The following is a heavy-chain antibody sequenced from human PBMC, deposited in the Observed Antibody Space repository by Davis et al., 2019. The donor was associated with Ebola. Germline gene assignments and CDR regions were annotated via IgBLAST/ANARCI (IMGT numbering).Heavy chain of an antibody. V-gene: IGHV4-39*07. CDR3: ARVRAIAVAGTGDY. CDR2: IYYSGST. J-gene: IGHJ4*02. CDR1: GGSISSSSYY. Sequence: SETLSLTCTVSGGSISSSSYYWGWIRQPPGKGLEWIGSIYYSGSTNYNPSLKSRVTISVDTSKNQFSLKLSSVTAADTAVYYCARVRAIAVAGTGDYWGQGTLVTVSS. D-gene: IGHD6-19*01.